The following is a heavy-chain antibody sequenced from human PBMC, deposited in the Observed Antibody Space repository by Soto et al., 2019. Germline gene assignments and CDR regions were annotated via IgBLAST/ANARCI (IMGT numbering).Heavy chain of an antibody. J-gene: IGHJ4*01. V-gene: IGHV3-48*02. D-gene: IGHD1-26*01. Sequence: EVQLVESGGGLVQPGGSLRLSCGASGFIFSKYSMNWVRQAPGKGLEWLSYISSNSVTIYYADSGRGRCTIFRDNAKNSLYLQMNSLRDEDTAVYYCAREAILGTRSFDYWGHGALVTVSS. CDR3: AREAILGTRSFDY. CDR1: GFIFSKYS. CDR2: ISSNSVTI.